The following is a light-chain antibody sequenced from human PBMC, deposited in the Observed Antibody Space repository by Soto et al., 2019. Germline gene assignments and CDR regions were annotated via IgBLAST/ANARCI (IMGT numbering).Light chain of an antibody. V-gene: IGKV3-15*01. CDR1: QSVGSK. J-gene: IGKJ4*01. Sequence: EIVMTQSPATLSVSPGESATLSCRASQSVGSKLAWFQQEAGQGPRLLIYGASTRATGIPARFSGSGSGTDFTLTISSLEPEDFAVYYCQQRSDWPTFGGGTKVDIK. CDR2: GAS. CDR3: QQRSDWPT.